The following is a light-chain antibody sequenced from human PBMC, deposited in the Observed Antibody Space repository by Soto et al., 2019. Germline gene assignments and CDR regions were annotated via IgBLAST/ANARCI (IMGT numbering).Light chain of an antibody. V-gene: IGKV1-33*01. J-gene: IGKJ1*01. CDR1: QDINNF. CDR3: QQYDDLPLT. Sequence: DIQMTQSPSSLSASVGDSVTISCQASQDINNFLNWYQQKPGKPPQLLIYDASTLEKGVPSRFSGAGSGADFPFTISNLQPADSATYYCQQYDDLPLTFGQGTKV. CDR2: DAS.